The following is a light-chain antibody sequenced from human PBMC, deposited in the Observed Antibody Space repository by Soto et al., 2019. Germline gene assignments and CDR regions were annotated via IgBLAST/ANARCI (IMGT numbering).Light chain of an antibody. J-gene: IGKJ4*01. Sequence: EIVMTQSPATLSVSPGERVTLSCRASQSVSSNLGWYQQKPGQAPRLLIYGASTRATGIPARFSGSGSGTEFTLTISSLQSEDLAVYYCQQYNNWPPLTFGGGTKVDIK. V-gene: IGKV3-15*01. CDR2: GAS. CDR3: QQYNNWPPLT. CDR1: QSVSSN.